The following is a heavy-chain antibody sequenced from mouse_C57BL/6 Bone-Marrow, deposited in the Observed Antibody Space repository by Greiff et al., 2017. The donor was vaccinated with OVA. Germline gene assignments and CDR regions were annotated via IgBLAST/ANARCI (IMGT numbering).Heavy chain of an antibody. D-gene: IGHD1-1*01. CDR1: GYTFTDYE. CDR3: TRKDYYYGSSPFAD. J-gene: IGHJ3*01. Sequence: QVQLQQSGAELVRPGASVTLSCKASGYTFTDYEMHWVKQTPVHGLEWIGAIDPETGGTAYNQKFKGKAILTADKSSSTAYMELRSLTSEDSAVYYCTRKDYYYGSSPFADWGQGTLVTVSA. CDR2: IDPETGGT. V-gene: IGHV1-15*01.